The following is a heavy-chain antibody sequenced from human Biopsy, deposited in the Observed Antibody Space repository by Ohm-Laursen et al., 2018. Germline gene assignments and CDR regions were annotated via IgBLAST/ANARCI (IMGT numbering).Heavy chain of an antibody. CDR1: GGSFSGYD. Sequence: SETLSLTCVVDGGSFSGYDWTWIRQPPGKGLEWVGEFSHTGTTIYNPSLKSRLTISVDKSKNHFSLRLTSVTAADTATYFCARGPYGDNAGAFDAWGQGTVVTVSS. CDR3: ARGPYGDNAGAFDA. D-gene: IGHD4/OR15-4a*01. J-gene: IGHJ3*01. CDR2: FSHTGTT. V-gene: IGHV4-34*01.